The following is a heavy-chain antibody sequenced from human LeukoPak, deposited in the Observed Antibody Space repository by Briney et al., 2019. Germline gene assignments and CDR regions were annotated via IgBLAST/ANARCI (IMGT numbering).Heavy chain of an antibody. Sequence: GGSLRLSCAASGFTFSSYEMNWVRQAPGKGLXXXSYISSSGSTIYYADSVKGRFTISRDNAKNSLYLQMNSLRAEDTAVYYCARDSRDENGEYYYGMDVWGKGTTVTVSS. CDR2: ISSSGSTI. CDR3: ARDSRDENGEYYYGMDV. J-gene: IGHJ6*04. D-gene: IGHD1-1*01. V-gene: IGHV3-48*03. CDR1: GFTFSSYE.